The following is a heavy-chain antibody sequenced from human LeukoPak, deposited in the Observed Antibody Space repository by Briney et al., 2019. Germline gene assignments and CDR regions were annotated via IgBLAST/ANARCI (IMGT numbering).Heavy chain of an antibody. V-gene: IGHV3-74*01. CDR1: GFTFSSYW. D-gene: IGHD6-13*01. CDR2: INSDGSTT. CDR3: AKCPTGYTKTFDS. J-gene: IGHJ4*02. Sequence: PGGSLRLSCAASGFTFSSYWIHWVRQTPGKGLVWVSRINSDGSTTGYADSVKGRFTISRDNSKNTLYLQMNSLRAEDTAVYYCAKCPTGYTKTFDSWGQGTLVTVSS.